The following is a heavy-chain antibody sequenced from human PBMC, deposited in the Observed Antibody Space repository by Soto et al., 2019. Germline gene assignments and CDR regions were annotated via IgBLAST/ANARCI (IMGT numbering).Heavy chain of an antibody. V-gene: IGHV1-18*01. CDR3: ARQEAAAGAYYYYGMGV. CDR1: GYTFTSYG. D-gene: IGHD6-13*01. CDR2: ISAYNGNT. Sequence: GASVKVSCKASGYTFTSYGISWVRQAPGQGLEWMGWISAYNGNTNYAQKLQGRVTMTTDTSTSTAYMELRSLRSDDTAVYYCARQEAAAGAYYYYGMGVWGQGTTVTVSS. J-gene: IGHJ6*02.